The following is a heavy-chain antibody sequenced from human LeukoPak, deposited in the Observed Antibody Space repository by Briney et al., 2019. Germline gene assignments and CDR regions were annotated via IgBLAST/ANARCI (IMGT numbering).Heavy chain of an antibody. CDR3: ARDAKPHADTTMIVVVSYWYFGL. CDR1: VGSISSYY. D-gene: IGHD3-22*01. CDR2: IYTSGST. J-gene: IGHJ2*01. Sequence: SETLSLTCTGSVGSISSYYWSWMRQPAGKGLEGIGRIYTSGSTNYNPSLKSRVTMSVDTSKNQFSLKLSSVTAADTAVYYCARDAKPHADTTMIVVVSYWYFGLWGRGTLVTVSS. V-gene: IGHV4-4*07.